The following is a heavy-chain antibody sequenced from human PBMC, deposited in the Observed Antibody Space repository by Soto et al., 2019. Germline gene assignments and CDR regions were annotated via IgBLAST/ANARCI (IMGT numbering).Heavy chain of an antibody. CDR1: GGSISSGGYY. J-gene: IGHJ5*02. CDR3: AREEGGGYDHRWFDP. CDR2: IYYSGST. D-gene: IGHD5-12*01. V-gene: IGHV4-31*03. Sequence: QVQLQESGPGLVKPSQTLSLTCTVSGGSISSGGYYWSWIRQHPGKGLEWIGYIYYSGSTYYNPSLKSRVTIAVDTSKNQFSLKLGSVTAPDTAVYYCAREEGGGYDHRWFDPWGQGTLVTVSS.